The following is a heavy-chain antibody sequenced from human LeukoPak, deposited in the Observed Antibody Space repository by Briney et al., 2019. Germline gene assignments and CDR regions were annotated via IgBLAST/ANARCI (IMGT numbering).Heavy chain of an antibody. J-gene: IGHJ4*02. CDR3: AKVGYCSSTSCYWRGTYYFDY. CDR1: GFTFSSYA. CDR2: ISGSGGST. D-gene: IGHD2-2*01. V-gene: IGHV3-23*01. Sequence: GGSLRLSCAASGFTFSSYAMSWVRQAPGKGLEWVSAISGSGGSTYYADSVKGRFTISRGNSKNTLYLQMNSLRAEDTAVYYCAKVGYCSSTSCYWRGTYYFDYWGQGTLVTVSS.